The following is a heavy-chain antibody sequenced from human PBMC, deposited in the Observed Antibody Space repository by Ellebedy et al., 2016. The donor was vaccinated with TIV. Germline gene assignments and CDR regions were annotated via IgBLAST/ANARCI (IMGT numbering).Heavy chain of an antibody. CDR2: IYTSGST. D-gene: IGHD6-19*01. V-gene: IGHV4-4*07. CDR1: GGSISSYY. Sequence: MPSETLSLTCTVSGGSISSYYWSWIRQPAGKGLEWIGRIYTSGSTNYNPSLKSRVTMSVDTSKNQFSLELSSVTAADTAVYYCASGYSSGWLDYWGQGTLVTVSS. J-gene: IGHJ4*02. CDR3: ASGYSSGWLDY.